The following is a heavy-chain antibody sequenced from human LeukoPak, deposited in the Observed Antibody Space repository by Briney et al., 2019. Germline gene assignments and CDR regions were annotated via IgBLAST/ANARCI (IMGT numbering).Heavy chain of an antibody. CDR2: ISSSSNTI. CDR1: GFTFSSYS. D-gene: IGHD3-3*01. Sequence: GGSQRLSCAASGFTFSSYSMYWVRQAPGKGLEWVPYISSSSNTIYYADSVKGRFTIARDNAKNSVYLEMNSLRADDTAVYYCARSARLMKGVVEVTALDDWGQGTLVTVSS. J-gene: IGHJ4*02. CDR3: ARSARLMKGVVEVTALDD. V-gene: IGHV3-48*04.